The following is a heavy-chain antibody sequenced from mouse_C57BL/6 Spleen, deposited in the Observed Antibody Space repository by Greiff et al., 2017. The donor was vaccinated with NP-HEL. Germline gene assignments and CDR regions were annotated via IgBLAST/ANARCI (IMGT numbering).Heavy chain of an antibody. CDR2: IDPSDSYT. Sequence: QVQLKQPGAELVKPGASVKLSCKASGYTFTSYWMQWVKQRPGQGLEWIGEIDPSDSYTNYNQKFKGKATLTVDTSSSTAYMQLSSLTSEDSAVYYCARGGSSTEYFDYWGQGTTLTVSS. D-gene: IGHD1-1*01. J-gene: IGHJ2*01. V-gene: IGHV1-50*01. CDR1: GYTFTSYW. CDR3: ARGGSSTEYFDY.